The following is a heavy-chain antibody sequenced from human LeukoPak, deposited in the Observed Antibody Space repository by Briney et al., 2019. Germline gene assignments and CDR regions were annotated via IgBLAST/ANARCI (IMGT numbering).Heavy chain of an antibody. CDR1: GFTFSSYW. CDR2: ISYDGSNK. Sequence: GGSLRLSCAASGFTFSSYWMHWVRQAPGKGLEWVAVISYDGSNKYYADSVQGRFTISRDNSKNTLYLQMNSLRAEDTAVYYCATGHSSVGELRGYLDYWGQGTLVTVSS. J-gene: IGHJ4*02. CDR3: ATGHSSVGELRGYLDY. D-gene: IGHD1-26*01. V-gene: IGHV3-30*03.